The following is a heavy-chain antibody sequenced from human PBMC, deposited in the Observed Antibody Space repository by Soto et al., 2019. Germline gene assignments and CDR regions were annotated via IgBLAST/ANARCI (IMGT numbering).Heavy chain of an antibody. Sequence: QVQLQESGPGLVKPSETLSLTCTVSGGSISSYYWSWIRQPPGKGLEWIGYIYYSGRTNYNPSLESRVTISVDTSKNQCSLKLSSVTAADTAVYYCASGGDAYNYAWAQGLDYWGQGTLVTVSS. V-gene: IGHV4-59*01. CDR2: IYYSGRT. J-gene: IGHJ4*02. D-gene: IGHD3-16*01. CDR3: ASGGDAYNYAWAQGLDY. CDR1: GGSISSYY.